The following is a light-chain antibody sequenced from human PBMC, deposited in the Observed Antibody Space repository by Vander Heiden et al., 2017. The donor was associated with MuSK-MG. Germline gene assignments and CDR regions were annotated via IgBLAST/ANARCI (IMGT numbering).Light chain of an antibody. V-gene: IGLV1-44*01. CDR1: GSNIGRNS. Sequence: QSVLTQPPSASGTPGQGLTISCSGSGSNIGRNSVNWFQQVPGTAPKLLIYSDNQRPSGVPDRFSGSKSGTSASLAISALQSDDETDFYCATWDDSLHSPVFGGGTKVTVL. J-gene: IGLJ3*02. CDR3: ATWDDSLHSPV. CDR2: SDN.